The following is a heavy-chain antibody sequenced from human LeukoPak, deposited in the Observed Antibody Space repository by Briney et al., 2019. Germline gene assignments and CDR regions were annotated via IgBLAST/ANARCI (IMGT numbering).Heavy chain of an antibody. Sequence: PGRSLRLSCAASGFTFSSYAMHWVRQAPGKGLEWVAVISYDGSNKYYADSVKGRFTISRDNSKNTLYLQMNSLRAEDTAVYYCARGSLLWFGELGLIDYWGQGTLVTVSS. D-gene: IGHD3-10*01. V-gene: IGHV3-30-3*01. J-gene: IGHJ4*02. CDR3: ARGSLLWFGELGLIDY. CDR2: ISYDGSNK. CDR1: GFTFSSYA.